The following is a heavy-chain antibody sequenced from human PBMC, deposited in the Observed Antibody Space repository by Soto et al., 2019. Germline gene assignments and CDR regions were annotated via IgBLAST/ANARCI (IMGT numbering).Heavy chain of an antibody. CDR1: VFTFISYA. J-gene: IGHJ4*02. CDR2: LSGSGGST. CDR3: AKSNLVVVPSSMGY. Sequence: GWSLRLSCAASVFTFISYAMTWVRQTPGKGLEWVSALSGSGGSTFYADSVKGRFTISRDNSKNTLYLQMNSLRAEDTAVYYCAKSNLVVVPSSMGYWGRGTLVTVSS. D-gene: IGHD2-2*01. V-gene: IGHV3-23*01.